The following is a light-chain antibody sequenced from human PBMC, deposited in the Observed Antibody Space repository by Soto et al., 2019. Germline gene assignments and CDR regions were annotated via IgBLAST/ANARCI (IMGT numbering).Light chain of an antibody. CDR2: DAS. CDR1: QSVSSY. J-gene: IGKJ1*01. Sequence: EIVLTQSPATLSLSPGERATLSCRASQSVSSYLACYQQKPGQAPRLLIYDASNRATGIPARFSGSGSGTDFTLTISGLEPEDFAVDYCQHFGNSLWTFGQVTKVDIK. CDR3: QHFGNSLWT. V-gene: IGKV3-11*01.